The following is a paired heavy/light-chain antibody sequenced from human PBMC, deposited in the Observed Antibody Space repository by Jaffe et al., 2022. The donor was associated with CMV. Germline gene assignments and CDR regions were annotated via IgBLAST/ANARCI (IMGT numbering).Heavy chain of an antibody. CDR2: IKQDGSEK. J-gene: IGHJ6*02. D-gene: IGHD6-13*01. CDR1: GFTFSSYW. V-gene: IGHV3-7*01. Sequence: EVQLVESGGGLVQPGGSLRLSCAASGFTFSSYWMSWVRQAPGKGLEWVANIKQDGSEKYYVDSVKGRFTISRDNAKNSLYLQMNSLRAEDTAVYYCARERWGIHSSSWYRHGMDVWGQGTTVTVSS. CDR3: ARERWGIHSSSWYRHGMDV.
Light chain of an antibody. V-gene: IGKV3-11*01. CDR3: QQRSNWPQT. CDR1: QSVSSY. Sequence: EIVLTQSPATLSLSPGERATLSCRASQSVSSYLAWYQQKPGQAPRLLIYDASNRATGIPARFSGSGSGTDFTLTISSLEPEDFAVYYCQQRSNWPQTFGQGTKVEIK. CDR2: DAS. J-gene: IGKJ1*01.